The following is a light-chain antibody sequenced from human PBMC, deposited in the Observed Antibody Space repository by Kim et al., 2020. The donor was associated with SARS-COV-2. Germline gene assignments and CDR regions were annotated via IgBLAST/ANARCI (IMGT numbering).Light chain of an antibody. J-gene: IGKJ4*01. Sequence: VMTQSPATLSVSPGEGATLSCRASQSISTNLAWYQQKRGQAPRLIIYGASTRATGVPDRFSGSGSGTDFTLTISSLQSEDFAIYYCQHYNDLPPHTFGGGTKLEI. V-gene: IGKV3-15*01. CDR3: QHYNDLPPHT. CDR1: QSISTN. CDR2: GAS.